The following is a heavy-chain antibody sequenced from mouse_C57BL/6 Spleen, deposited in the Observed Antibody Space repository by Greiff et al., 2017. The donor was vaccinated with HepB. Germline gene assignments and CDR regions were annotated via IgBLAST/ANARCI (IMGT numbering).Heavy chain of an antibody. CDR2: IYPGDGDT. Sequence: QVQLQQSGPELVKPGASVKISCKASGYAFSSSWMNWVKQRPGKGLEWIGRIYPGDGDTNYNGKFKGKATLTADKSSSTAYRPLSSLTSEDSAVYFCARGGEVTNYFDYWGQGTTLTVSS. D-gene: IGHD2-2*01. CDR1: GYAFSSSW. V-gene: IGHV1-82*01. CDR3: ARGGEVTNYFDY. J-gene: IGHJ2*01.